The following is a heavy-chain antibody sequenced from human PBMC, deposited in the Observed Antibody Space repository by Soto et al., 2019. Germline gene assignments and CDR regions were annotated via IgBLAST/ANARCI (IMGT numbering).Heavy chain of an antibody. CDR1: GYRVKNND. Sequence: GASAEVASTPCGYRVKNNDVTSLRQATGQGLEWMGWMNPNSGNGGYAQKFQGRVTMTRDTSPRTAYMELSSLASDDTAIYYCARMATSGTLNWFDPSGQGTLVSVS. J-gene: IGHJ5*02. CDR2: MNPNSGNG. CDR3: ARMATSGTLNWFDP. V-gene: IGHV1-8*01.